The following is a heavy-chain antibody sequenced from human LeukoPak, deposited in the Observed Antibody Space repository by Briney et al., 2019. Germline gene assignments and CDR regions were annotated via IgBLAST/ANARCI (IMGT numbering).Heavy chain of an antibody. J-gene: IGHJ6*03. CDR3: ARVGGSYHGDYYYYYMDV. CDR1: GFTVSSNY. CDR2: IYSGGST. D-gene: IGHD1-26*01. Sequence: GGPLRLSCAASGFTVSSNYMSWVRQAPGKGLEWVSVIYSGGSTYYADSVKGRFTISRDNSKNALYLQMNSLRAEDTAVYYCARVGGSYHGDYYYYYMDVWGKGTTVTISS. V-gene: IGHV3-66*01.